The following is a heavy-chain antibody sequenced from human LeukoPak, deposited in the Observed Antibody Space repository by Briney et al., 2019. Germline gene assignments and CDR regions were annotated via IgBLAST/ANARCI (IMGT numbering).Heavy chain of an antibody. CDR2: ISYDGSNR. D-gene: IGHD5-18*01. CDR3: ARSDTAMVIDY. V-gene: IGHV3-30*03. CDR1: GFTFSSYS. J-gene: IGHJ4*02. Sequence: GGSLRLSCAASGFTFSSYSMNWVRQAPGKGLEWVAVISYDGSNRYYADSVKGRFTISRDNSKNTLYLQMNSLRAEDTAVYYCARSDTAMVIDYWGQGTLVTVSS.